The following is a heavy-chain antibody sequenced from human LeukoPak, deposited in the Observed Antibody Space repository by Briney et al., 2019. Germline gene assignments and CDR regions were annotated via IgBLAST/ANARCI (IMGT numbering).Heavy chain of an antibody. D-gene: IGHD6-13*01. CDR1: GGSFSGYY. J-gene: IGHJ4*02. CDR3: ARETAAAGSFIAINDY. V-gene: IGHV4-34*01. CDR2: INDSEST. Sequence: PSETLSLTCAVYGGSFSGYYWSWIRQPPGKGLEWIGEINDSESTIYNPSLKSRATISVDTSKNQFSLKLSSVTAADTAIYYCARETAAAGSFIAINDYWGQGTLVTVSS.